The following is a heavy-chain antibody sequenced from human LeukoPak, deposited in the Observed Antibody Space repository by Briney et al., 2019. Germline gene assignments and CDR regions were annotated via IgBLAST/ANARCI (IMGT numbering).Heavy chain of an antibody. CDR3: ARDTAAGSTDY. V-gene: IGHV1-69*04. CDR1: GGTFSSYS. CDR2: IIPILGIA. Sequence: SVKVSCKASGGTFSSYSISWVRQAPGQGLEWMGRIIPILGIANYAQKFQGRVTITADKSTSTAYMELSSLRSEDTAVYYCARDTAAGSTDYWGQGTLVTVSS. D-gene: IGHD6-13*01. J-gene: IGHJ4*02.